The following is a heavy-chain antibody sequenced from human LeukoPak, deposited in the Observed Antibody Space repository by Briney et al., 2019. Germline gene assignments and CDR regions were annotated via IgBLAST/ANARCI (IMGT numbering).Heavy chain of an antibody. J-gene: IGHJ4*02. CDR2: ISGSGGST. Sequence: GASLRLSCAASGFTFSSYAMNWVRQAPGKGLEWVSAISGSGGSTYYADSVKGRFTISRDNSKNTLYLQMNSLRAEDTAVYYCAKSKDYGDYGNPFDYWGQGTLVTVSS. CDR1: GFTFSSYA. CDR3: AKSKDYGDYGNPFDY. D-gene: IGHD4-17*01. V-gene: IGHV3-23*01.